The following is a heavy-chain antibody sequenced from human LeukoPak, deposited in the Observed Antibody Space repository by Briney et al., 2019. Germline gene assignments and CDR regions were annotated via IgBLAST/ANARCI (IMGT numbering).Heavy chain of an antibody. CDR1: GYTFTGYY. CDR3: ARAIAAAGDF. J-gene: IGHJ4*02. CDR2: INPNSGGT. D-gene: IGHD6-13*01. Sequence: ASVKVSCKASGYTFTGYYMHWVRQAPGQGLEWMGRINPNSGGTNSAQKFQGRVAMTRDTSINTAYMELNRLRSDDTAVYYCARAIAAAGDFWGQGTLVTVSS. V-gene: IGHV1-2*06.